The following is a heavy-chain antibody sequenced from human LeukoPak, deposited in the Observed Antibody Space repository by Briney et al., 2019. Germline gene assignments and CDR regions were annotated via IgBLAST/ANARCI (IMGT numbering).Heavy chain of an antibody. D-gene: IGHD4-17*01. J-gene: IGHJ4*02. Sequence: PGGSLRLSCAASGFTFIDYYMSWIRQAPGKGLEWISYITNSGSTEYYADSVKGRFTISRDNAKSSLYLQMNSLRAEDTAVYYCARETSYGDYIYFDSWGQGTLVTVSS. V-gene: IGHV3-11*01. CDR3: ARETSYGDYIYFDS. CDR2: ITNSGSTE. CDR1: GFTFIDYY.